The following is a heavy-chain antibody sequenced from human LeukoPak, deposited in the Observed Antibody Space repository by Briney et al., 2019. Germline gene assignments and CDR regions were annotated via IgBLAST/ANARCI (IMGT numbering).Heavy chain of an antibody. J-gene: IGHJ4*02. V-gene: IGHV1-2*02. CDR2: INPNSGGT. Sequence: ASVKVSCNASGYTFTAYYMHWVRQAPGQGLEWMGWINPNSGGTNYAQKFQGRVTMTRDTSSSTAYMELSRLRSDDTAVYYCARDRVVVPAAFDYWGQGTLVTVSS. CDR1: GYTFTAYY. CDR3: ARDRVVVPAAFDY. D-gene: IGHD2-2*01.